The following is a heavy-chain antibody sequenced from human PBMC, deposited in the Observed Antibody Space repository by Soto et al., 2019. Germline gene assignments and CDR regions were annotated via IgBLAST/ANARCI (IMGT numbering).Heavy chain of an antibody. Sequence: QLPLQESGPGLVKPSETLSLTCTVSGGSISSSSYYWGWIRQHPGKGLEWIGSIYYSGSTYYNPSLKSRVTISVDTSKNQFSLKLSSVTAADTAVYYCARHTPAISISDHWGQGTLVTVSA. J-gene: IGHJ1*01. V-gene: IGHV4-39*01. CDR2: IYYSGST. CDR1: GGSISSSSYY. D-gene: IGHD2-15*01. CDR3: ARHTPAISISDH.